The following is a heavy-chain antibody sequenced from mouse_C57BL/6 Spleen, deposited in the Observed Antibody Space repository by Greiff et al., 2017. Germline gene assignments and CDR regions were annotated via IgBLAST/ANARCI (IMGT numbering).Heavy chain of an antibody. CDR1: GFSLTSYG. V-gene: IGHV2-2*01. CDR2: IWSGGST. CDR3: ARKEGGGAWFAY. Sequence: QVQLKQSGPGLVQPSQSLSITCTVSGFSLTSYGVHWVRQSPGKGLEWLGVIWSGGSTDYNAAFISRLSISKDNSKSQVFFKMNRLQAGGTAIYYCARKEGGGAWFAYWGQGTLVTVSA. J-gene: IGHJ3*01.